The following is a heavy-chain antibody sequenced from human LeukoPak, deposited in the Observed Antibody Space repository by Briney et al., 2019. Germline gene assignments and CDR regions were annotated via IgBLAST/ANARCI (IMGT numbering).Heavy chain of an antibody. CDR1: GLTFSSYA. CDR3: AKGSQVTMVRGEGDY. D-gene: IGHD3-10*01. V-gene: IGHV3-23*01. CDR2: ISGSGDTT. Sequence: GGSLRLSCEASGLTFSSYAMSWVRQAPGKGLEWVSAISGSGDTTYYADSVKGRFTISRDNSKNTLYLQMNSLRAEDTAVYYCAKGSQVTMVRGEGDYWGQGTLVTVSS. J-gene: IGHJ4*02.